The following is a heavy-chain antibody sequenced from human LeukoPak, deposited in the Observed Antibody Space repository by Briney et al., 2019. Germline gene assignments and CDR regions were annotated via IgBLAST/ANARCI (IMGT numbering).Heavy chain of an antibody. CDR2: IRPDGGKK. J-gene: IGHJ4*02. CDR1: GLTFSTCA. Sequence: GGSLRLSCSASGLTFSTCAMHWVRQAPGRGLEWLTLIRPDGGKKFYSDSVKGRFTVSRDNFKNMLYLEMNGLRSEGTAVYYCVKDDPVLHFWGQGTLVSVSS. V-gene: IGHV3-30*02. CDR3: VKDDPVLHF.